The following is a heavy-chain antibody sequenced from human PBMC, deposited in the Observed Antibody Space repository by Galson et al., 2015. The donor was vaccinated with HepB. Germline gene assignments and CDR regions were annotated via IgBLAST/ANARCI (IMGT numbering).Heavy chain of an antibody. D-gene: IGHD1-26*01. J-gene: IGHJ4*02. CDR2: IIPIFGTA. Sequence: SVKVSCKASGGTFSSYAISWVRQAPGQGLEWMGGIIPIFGTANYAQKFQGRVTITADESTSTAYMELSSLRSEDTAVYYCARDVTPYSGSYSYSDYWGQGTLVTVSS. V-gene: IGHV1-69*13. CDR3: ARDVTPYSGSYSYSDY. CDR1: GGTFSSYA.